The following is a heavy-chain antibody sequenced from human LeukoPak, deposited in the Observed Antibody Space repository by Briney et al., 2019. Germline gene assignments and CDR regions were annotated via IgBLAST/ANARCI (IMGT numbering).Heavy chain of an antibody. J-gene: IGHJ5*02. Sequence: SETLSLTCTVSGGSISSYYWSWTRQPPGKGLEWIGYIYYSGSTNYNPSLKSRVTISVDTSKNQFSLKLSSVTAADTAVYYCARSRWLDPWGQGTLVTVSS. CDR1: GGSISSYY. CDR3: ARSRWLDP. CDR2: IYYSGST. V-gene: IGHV4-59*01.